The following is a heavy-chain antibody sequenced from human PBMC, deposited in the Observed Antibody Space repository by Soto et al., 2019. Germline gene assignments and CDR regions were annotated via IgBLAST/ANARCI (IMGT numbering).Heavy chain of an antibody. J-gene: IGHJ4*02. V-gene: IGHV3-64D*06. Sequence: PGGSLRLSCSASGFTFSSYAMHGVRQAPGKGLEYVSAISSNGGSTYYADSVKGRFTISRDNSKNTLYLQMSSLRAEDTAVYYCVKEGLYDSSGSFDYWGQGTLVTVSS. CDR1: GFTFSSYA. D-gene: IGHD3-22*01. CDR3: VKEGLYDSSGSFDY. CDR2: ISSNGGST.